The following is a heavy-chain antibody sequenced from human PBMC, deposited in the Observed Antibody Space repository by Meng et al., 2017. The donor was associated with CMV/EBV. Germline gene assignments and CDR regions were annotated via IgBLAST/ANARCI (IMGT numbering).Heavy chain of an antibody. CDR2: ISSSGSTI. CDR1: GFTFSDYY. J-gene: IGHJ4*02. Sequence: GESLKISCAASGFTFSDYYMSWIRQAPGKGLEWVSYISSSGSTIYYADSVKGRFTISRDNAKNSLYLQMNSLRAEDTAVYYCAKVESSSWYYFDYWGQGTLVTVSS. V-gene: IGHV3-11*01. CDR3: AKVESSSWYYFDY. D-gene: IGHD6-13*01.